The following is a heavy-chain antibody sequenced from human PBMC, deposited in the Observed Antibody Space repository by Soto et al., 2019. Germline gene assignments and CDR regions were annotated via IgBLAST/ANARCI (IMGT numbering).Heavy chain of an antibody. CDR1: GCTFSSYA. J-gene: IGHJ3*02. V-gene: IGHV1-69*06. CDR3: ARDRDFWSGYSDSGDAFDI. CDR2: IIPIFGTA. D-gene: IGHD3-3*01. Sequence: GASVKVSCKASGCTFSSYAISWVGQAPGQGLEWMGGIIPIFGTANYAQKFQGRVTITADKSTSTAYMELSSLRSEDTAVYYCARDRDFWSGYSDSGDAFDIWGQGTMITVSS.